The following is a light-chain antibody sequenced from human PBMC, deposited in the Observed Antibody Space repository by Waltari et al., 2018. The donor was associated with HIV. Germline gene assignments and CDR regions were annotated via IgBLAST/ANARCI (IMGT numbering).Light chain of an antibody. J-gene: IGLJ3*02. CDR1: NIGSKS. V-gene: IGLV3-21*04. CDR3: QVWDSSSDHRV. CDR2: YDS. Sequence: SYVLTQPPSVSVAPAKTARITSGGHNIGSKSVHWYQQKPGQAPVLVYYYDSARPSGIPERFSGSNSGNTATLTISRVEAGDEADYYCQVWDSSSDHRVFGGGTKLTVL.